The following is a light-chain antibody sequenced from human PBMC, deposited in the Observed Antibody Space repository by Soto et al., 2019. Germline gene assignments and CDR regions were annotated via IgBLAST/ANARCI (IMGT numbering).Light chain of an antibody. CDR2: GAS. J-gene: IGKJ2*01. V-gene: IGKV3-20*01. Sequence: EIVLTQSPGTLSLSPGERATLSCRASQSVSSSYLAWYQQKPGQAPRLLIYGASSRATGHPDRFSASGSGTDNTLPISNLATENSVAYYCQQYRSSAMYIFGQRHKLELK. CDR1: QSVSSSY. CDR3: QQYRSSAMYI.